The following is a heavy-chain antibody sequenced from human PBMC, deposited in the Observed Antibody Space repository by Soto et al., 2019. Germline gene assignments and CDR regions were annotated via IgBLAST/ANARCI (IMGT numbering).Heavy chain of an antibody. CDR2: INPNSGGT. Sequence: ASVKVSCKASGYTFTGYYMHWVRQAPGQGLEWMGWINPNSGGTNYAQKFQGWVTMTRDTSISTAYMELSRLRSDDTAVYYCARWSSSPRGAFDIWGQGTMVTVSS. J-gene: IGHJ3*02. CDR1: GYTFTGYY. V-gene: IGHV1-2*04. CDR3: ARWSSSPRGAFDI. D-gene: IGHD6-6*01.